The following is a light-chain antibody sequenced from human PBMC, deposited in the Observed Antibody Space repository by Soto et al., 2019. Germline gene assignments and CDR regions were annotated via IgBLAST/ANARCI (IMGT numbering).Light chain of an antibody. CDR3: QQYGSSPLT. CDR1: QSVSSSY. J-gene: IGKJ4*01. CDR2: GAS. V-gene: IGKV3-20*01. Sequence: EIVMTQSPGTLSLSPGERATLSCRASQSVSSSYLAWYQQKPGQGPRVLIYGASRRATGIPDRFSGSGSGTDFTLTISRLEPADFAVYYCQQYGSSPLTFGGGTKVDTK.